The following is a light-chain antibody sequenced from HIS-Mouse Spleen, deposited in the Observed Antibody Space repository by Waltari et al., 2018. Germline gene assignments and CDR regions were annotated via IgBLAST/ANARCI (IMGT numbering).Light chain of an antibody. CDR3: AAWDDSLSGV. CDR1: SSNIGSNY. CDR2: RNN. V-gene: IGLV1-47*01. Sequence: QSVLTQPPSASGTPGQRVTISCSGSSSNIGSNYVYWYQQLPGTAPKLLIYRNNQRPSGGPGRFSGSKSGTSASLAISGLRSEDEADYYCAAWDDSLSGVFGGGTKLTVL. J-gene: IGLJ2*01.